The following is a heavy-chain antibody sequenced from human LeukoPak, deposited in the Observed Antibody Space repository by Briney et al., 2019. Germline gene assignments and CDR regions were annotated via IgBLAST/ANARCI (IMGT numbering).Heavy chain of an antibody. CDR2: ISGRSADI. CDR1: GFTFSSYA. V-gene: IGHV3-21*01. CDR3: ARGPSGYHNT. Sequence: GGSLRLSCAASGFTFSSYAMNWVRQAPGKGLEWVSSISGRSADIYYADSVKGRFTISRDNSKNTLYLQMNSLRAEDTAVYYCARGPSGYHNTGGQGTLVTVSS. J-gene: IGHJ4*02. D-gene: IGHD5-12*01.